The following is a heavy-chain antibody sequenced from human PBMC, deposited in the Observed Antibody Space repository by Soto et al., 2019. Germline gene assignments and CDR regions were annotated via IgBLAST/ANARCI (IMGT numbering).Heavy chain of an antibody. V-gene: IGHV1-2*04. CDR2: INPNSGGT. CDR3: ARGDFHYYYYGMAV. CDR1: GYTFTGYY. D-gene: IGHD3-3*01. J-gene: IGHJ6*02. Sequence: GASVKVSCKASGYTFTGYYMHWVRQAPGQGLEWMGWINPNSGGTNYAQKFQGWVTMTRDTSISTAYMELSRLRSDDTAVYYCARGDFHYYYYGMAVWGQGTTVTVSS.